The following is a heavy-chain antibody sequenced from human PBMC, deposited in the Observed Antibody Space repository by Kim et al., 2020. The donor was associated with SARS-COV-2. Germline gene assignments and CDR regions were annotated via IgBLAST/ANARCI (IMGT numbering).Heavy chain of an antibody. Sequence: WGSLRLSCAASGFTFSSYWMSWVRQAPGKGLEWVANIKQDGSEKYYVDSVKGRFTISRDNAKNSLYLQMNSLRAEDTAVYYCARVFPYYYDSSGSPFDYWGQGTLVTVSS. D-gene: IGHD3-22*01. V-gene: IGHV3-7*01. CDR1: GFTFSSYW. CDR3: ARVFPYYYDSSGSPFDY. J-gene: IGHJ4*02. CDR2: IKQDGSEK.